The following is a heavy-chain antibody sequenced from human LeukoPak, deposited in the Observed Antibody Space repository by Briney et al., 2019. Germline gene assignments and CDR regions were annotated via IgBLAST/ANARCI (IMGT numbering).Heavy chain of an antibody. CDR1: GFAFSAYA. CDR3: AKTSGSGNYYYYYYGMDV. V-gene: IGHV3-23*01. Sequence: PGGSLRLSCAASGFAFSAYAMTWVRQAPGKGLEWVSAISGSDSSTFYADSVKGRFAISRDNSKNTLYLQMNSLRAEDTAIYYCAKTSGSGNYYYYYYGMDVWGQGTTVTVSS. J-gene: IGHJ6*02. D-gene: IGHD3-10*01. CDR2: ISGSDSST.